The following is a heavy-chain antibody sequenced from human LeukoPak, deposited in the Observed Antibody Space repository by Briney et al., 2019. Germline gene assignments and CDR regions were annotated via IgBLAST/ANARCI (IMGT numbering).Heavy chain of an antibody. CDR3: ASLATPDSTEDAFDI. Sequence: GGSLRLSCAASGFTFSSYSMNWVRQAPGKGLEWVSSISSSSSYIYYADSVKGRFTISRDNAKNSLYLQMNSLRAEDTAVYYCASLATPDSTEDAFDIWGQGTMVTVSS. D-gene: IGHD2/OR15-2a*01. CDR2: ISSSSSYI. CDR1: GFTFSSYS. J-gene: IGHJ3*02. V-gene: IGHV3-21*01.